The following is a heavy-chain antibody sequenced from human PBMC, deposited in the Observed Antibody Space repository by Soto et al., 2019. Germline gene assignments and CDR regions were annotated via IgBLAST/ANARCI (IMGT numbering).Heavy chain of an antibody. CDR2: ISGSGGST. V-gene: IGHV3-23*01. D-gene: IGHD6-13*01. Sequence: EVQLLESGGGLVQPGGSLRLSCAASGFTFSSYAMSWVRQAPGKGLEWVSAISGSGGSTYYADSVEGRFTISRDNSKNSLYLQMNSLRAEDTAVYYCAKADSSSWGSYYYYYMDVWGKGTTVTVSS. CDR1: GFTFSSYA. CDR3: AKADSSSWGSYYYYYMDV. J-gene: IGHJ6*03.